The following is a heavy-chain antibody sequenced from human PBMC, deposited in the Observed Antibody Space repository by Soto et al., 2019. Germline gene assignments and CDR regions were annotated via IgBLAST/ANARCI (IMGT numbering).Heavy chain of an antibody. D-gene: IGHD2-8*01. CDR3: TKSRRSVLMVYGFGGMDV. CDR2: ISGSGDGT. CDR1: GFSVRDYA. V-gene: IGHV3-23*01. J-gene: IGHJ6*02. Sequence: GGSLRLSCAASGFSVRDYAISWVRQAPGKGLEWVSSISGSGDGTYYGDSVKGRFTLSRDTSQKTLYLQMNNLRGEDTAVYFCTKSRRSVLMVYGFGGMDVWGRGTTVTVS.